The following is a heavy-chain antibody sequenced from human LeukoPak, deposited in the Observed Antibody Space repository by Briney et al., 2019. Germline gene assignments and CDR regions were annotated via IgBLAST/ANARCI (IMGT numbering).Heavy chain of an antibody. CDR3: ARSAGGSRRYDP. CDR2: ISAYNGDT. V-gene: IGHV1-18*01. CDR1: GYTFTSYG. Sequence: ASVNVSCKDSGYTFTSYGISWVRQAPGQGLEWMGWISAYNGDTSYAQNLQGRVTMTTDTSTSTAYMELRSLRSDDTAVYYCARSAGGSRRYDPWGQGTLVTVSS. D-gene: IGHD1-26*01. J-gene: IGHJ5*02.